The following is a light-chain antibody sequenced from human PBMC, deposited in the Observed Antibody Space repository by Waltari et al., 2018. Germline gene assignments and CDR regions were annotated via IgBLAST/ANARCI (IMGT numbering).Light chain of an antibody. J-gene: IGLJ2*01. V-gene: IGLV3-19*01. CDR1: SLRSHD. CDR3: HSRVVSNVRGA. Sequence: SSELTQDPAVSVALGQAVRRTCQGDSLRSHDASWYQQTPGQAPILVIYGKDNRPSGIPDRFSGSTSGNTASLTITGSQAEDEADYYCHSRVVSNVRGAFGGGTKLTVL. CDR2: GKD.